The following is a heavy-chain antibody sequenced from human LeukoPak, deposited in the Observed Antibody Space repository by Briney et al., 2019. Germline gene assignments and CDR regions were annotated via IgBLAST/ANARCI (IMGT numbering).Heavy chain of an antibody. V-gene: IGHV3-23*01. CDR2: ISGSGGST. CDR3: AKSLPYCSSTSCYTTLWYGMDV. J-gene: IGHJ6*02. Sequence: GGSLRLSCAASGFTFSSYAMSWVRQAPGKGLEWVSAISGSGGSTYYADSVKGRFTISRDNSKNTLYLQMNSLRAEDTAVYYRAKSLPYCSSTSCYTTLWYGMDVWGQGTTVTVSS. D-gene: IGHD2-2*02. CDR1: GFTFSSYA.